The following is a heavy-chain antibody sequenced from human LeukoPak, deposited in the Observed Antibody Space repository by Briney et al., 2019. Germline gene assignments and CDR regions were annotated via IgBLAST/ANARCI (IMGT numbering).Heavy chain of an antibody. Sequence: ASVKVSCKASGHTSTTYAIHWVRQAPGQGLEWMGWINAGNGNIKYSQKFQGRVTITGDTSASTAYMELSSLRSEDTAVYYCARGYCSSTSCYMDVWGQGTTVT. V-gene: IGHV1-3*01. CDR2: INAGNGNI. D-gene: IGHD2-2*01. J-gene: IGHJ6*02. CDR1: GHTSTTYA. CDR3: ARGYCSSTSCYMDV.